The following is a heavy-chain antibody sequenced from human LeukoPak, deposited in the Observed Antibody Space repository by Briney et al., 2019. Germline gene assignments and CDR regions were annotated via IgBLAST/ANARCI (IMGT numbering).Heavy chain of an antibody. CDR1: GGSISSYY. Sequence: SETLSLTCTVSGGSISSYYWSWIRQPAGKGLEWIGRIYTSGSTNYNPSLKSRVTISVDTSKNQFSLKLSSVTAADTAVYYCANGDPAEGWFDPWGQGTLVTVSS. D-gene: IGHD7-27*01. J-gene: IGHJ5*02. CDR3: ANGDPAEGWFDP. CDR2: IYTSGST. V-gene: IGHV4-4*07.